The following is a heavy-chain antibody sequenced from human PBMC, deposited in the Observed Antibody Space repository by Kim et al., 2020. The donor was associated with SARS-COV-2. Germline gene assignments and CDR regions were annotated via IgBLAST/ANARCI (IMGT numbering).Heavy chain of an antibody. CDR3: AKGGGRYYGDAFDI. V-gene: IGHV3-23*01. J-gene: IGHJ3*02. Sequence: GGSLRLSCAASEFTFSSYAMTWVRQAPGKGLEWVSTIISGGNTYYTDSVKGRFTISRDNSKNTLYLQMNSLRAEDTALYYCAKGGGRYYGDAFDIWGQGT. D-gene: IGHD1-26*01. CDR2: IISGGNT. CDR1: EFTFSSYA.